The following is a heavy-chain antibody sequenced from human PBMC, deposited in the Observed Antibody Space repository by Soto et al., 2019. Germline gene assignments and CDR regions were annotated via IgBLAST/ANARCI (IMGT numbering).Heavy chain of an antibody. CDR1: GFTVSDNY. D-gene: IGHD2-8*02. Sequence: QPGGSLRLSCAAFGFTVSDNYMSWVRQAPGKRLEWVSVIYSSGSTYYADSLKGRFSISRDNSKNTLYLQMSTLRHEDTAVYYCAREYSLAVLAPGYWGQGTLVTVSS. J-gene: IGHJ4*02. V-gene: IGHV3-66*03. CDR3: AREYSLAVLAPGY. CDR2: IYSSGST.